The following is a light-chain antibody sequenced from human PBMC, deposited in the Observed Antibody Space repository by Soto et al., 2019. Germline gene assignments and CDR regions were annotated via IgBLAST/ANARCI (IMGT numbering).Light chain of an antibody. CDR3: QQYGSSPPLT. V-gene: IGKV3-20*01. J-gene: IGKJ4*01. CDR1: QSISSNY. Sequence: EIVLTQSPGTLSLSPGERATLSCRASQSISSNYLAWYQQKPGQAPRLVIYGASGRATGIPDRFSGSGSGTDFTLTISRPEPEDFAVYYCQQYGSSPPLTFGGGTKVEIK. CDR2: GAS.